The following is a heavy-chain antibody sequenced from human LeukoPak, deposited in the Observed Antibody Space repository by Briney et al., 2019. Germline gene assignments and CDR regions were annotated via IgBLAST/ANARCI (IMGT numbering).Heavy chain of an antibody. Sequence: SVKVSCKASGGTFSSYTISWVRQAPGQGLEWMGRSIPILGIANYAQKFQGRVTITADKSTSTAYMELSSLRSEDTAVYYCARDAALTVTMAYYWGQGTLVTVSS. CDR3: ARDAALTVTMAYY. V-gene: IGHV1-69*04. D-gene: IGHD4-11*01. CDR2: SIPILGIA. CDR1: GGTFSSYT. J-gene: IGHJ4*02.